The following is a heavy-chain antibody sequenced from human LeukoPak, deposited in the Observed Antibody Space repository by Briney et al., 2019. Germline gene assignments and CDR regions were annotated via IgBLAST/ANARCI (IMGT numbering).Heavy chain of an antibody. D-gene: IGHD6-19*01. CDR1: GGSISSYY. J-gene: IGHJ4*02. V-gene: IGHV4-59*12. CDR2: IYYSGST. Sequence: PSETLSLTCTVSGGSISSYYWSWIRQPPGKGLEWIGYIYYSGSTNYNPSLKSRVTISVDTSKNQFSLKLTSVTAADTAVYFCARRDGSGWYLDYWGQGTLVTVSS. CDR3: ARRDGSGWYLDY.